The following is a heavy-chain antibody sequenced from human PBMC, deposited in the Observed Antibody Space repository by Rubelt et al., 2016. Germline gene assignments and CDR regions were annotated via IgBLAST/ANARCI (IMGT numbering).Heavy chain of an antibody. Sequence: QVQLQQWGAGLLKPSETLSLTCAVYGGSFSGYYWSWIRQPPGKGLEWIGEINHSGSTNYNPSLKSRVTISVDTSKNQFSLKLSSVTAADTAVYYCVRGGLGCGGDCGGAFDIWGQGTLVTVSS. J-gene: IGHJ3*02. V-gene: IGHV4-34*01. CDR2: INHSGST. D-gene: IGHD2-21*02. CDR3: VRGGLGCGGDCGGAFDI. CDR1: GGSFSGYY.